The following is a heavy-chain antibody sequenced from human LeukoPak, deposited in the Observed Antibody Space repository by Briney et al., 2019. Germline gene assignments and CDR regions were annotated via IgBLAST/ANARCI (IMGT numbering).Heavy chain of an antibody. J-gene: IGHJ5*02. CDR3: ARDRMAAGIDP. Sequence: GGSLRLSCAASGFTVSSNYMSWIRQAPGKGLEWVSYISSSGSTIYYADSVKGRFTISRDNAKNSLYLQMNSLRAEDTAVYYCARDRMAAGIDPWGQGTLVTVSS. CDR2: ISSSGSTI. V-gene: IGHV3-11*01. CDR1: GFTVSSNY. D-gene: IGHD6-13*01.